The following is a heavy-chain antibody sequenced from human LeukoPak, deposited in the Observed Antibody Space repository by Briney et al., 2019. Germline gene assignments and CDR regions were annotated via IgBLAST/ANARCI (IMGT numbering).Heavy chain of an antibody. CDR1: GGSISSSDYY. CDR3: ATCRDEIGDYGFTS. D-gene: IGHD4-17*01. Sequence: TSETLSLTCTVSGGSISSSDYYWSWIRQPPGKGLEWIGYIYNSGSTKYNPSLKSRVTISVDTSKNLFSLKLTSVTAADTAVYYCATCRDEIGDYGFTSWGQGTLVTVSS. CDR2: IYNSGST. V-gene: IGHV4-61*08. J-gene: IGHJ5*02.